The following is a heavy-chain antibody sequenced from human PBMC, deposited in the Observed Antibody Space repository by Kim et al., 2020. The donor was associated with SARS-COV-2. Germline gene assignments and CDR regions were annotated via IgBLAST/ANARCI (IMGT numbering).Heavy chain of an antibody. V-gene: IGHV3-15*01. J-gene: IGHJ4*02. D-gene: IGHD3-22*01. CDR3: NTEIYDSSGYYYGWWVYFDY. Sequence: RFTISRDDSKNTLYLKMNSLKTEDTAVYYCNTEIYDSSGYYYGWWVYFDYWGQGTLVTVSS.